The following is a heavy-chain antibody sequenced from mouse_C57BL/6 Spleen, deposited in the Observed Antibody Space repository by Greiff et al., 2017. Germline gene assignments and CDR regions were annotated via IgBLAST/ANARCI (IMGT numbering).Heavy chain of an antibody. CDR2: IHPNSGST. D-gene: IGHD1-1*01. CDR3: ARAKVDTTVVGDY. V-gene: IGHV1-64*01. CDR1: GYTFTSYW. Sequence: QVQLQQPGAELVKPGASVKLSCKASGYTFTSYWMHWVKQRPGQGLEWIGMIHPNSGSTNYNEKFKSKATLTVDKSSSTAYMQLSSLTSEDSAVYYCARAKVDTTVVGDYWGQGTTLTVSS. J-gene: IGHJ2*01.